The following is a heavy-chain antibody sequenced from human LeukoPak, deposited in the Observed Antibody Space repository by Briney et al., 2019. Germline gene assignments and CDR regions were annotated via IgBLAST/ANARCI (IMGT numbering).Heavy chain of an antibody. CDR1: GFTFSSYD. J-gene: IGHJ4*02. D-gene: IGHD6-13*01. V-gene: IGHV3-33*01. Sequence: GRSLRLSCAASGFTFSSYDMHWVRQAPGEGLEWVAVLWYDGNNRYYADSVKGRFTISRDNSKNTLYLQMNSLRAEDTAVYYCAGESAAGTCDYWGQGTLVTVSS. CDR3: AGESAAGTCDY. CDR2: LWYDGNNR.